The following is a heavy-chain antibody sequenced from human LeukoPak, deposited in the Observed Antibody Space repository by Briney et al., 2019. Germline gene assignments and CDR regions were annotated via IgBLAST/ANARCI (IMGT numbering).Heavy chain of an antibody. CDR1: GFSFSNHW. J-gene: IGHJ4*02. D-gene: IGHD3-16*01. CDR2: IKPDGSQQ. Sequence: GGSLRLSCAAPGFSFSNHWMTWVRQAPGKGLEWVANIKPDGSQQYYVDSMKGRFTISRDNAKNSLYLQMNSLRTEDTAVYYCARHGPSYYFDYWGQGTLVTVSS. CDR3: ARHGPSYYFDY. V-gene: IGHV3-7*03.